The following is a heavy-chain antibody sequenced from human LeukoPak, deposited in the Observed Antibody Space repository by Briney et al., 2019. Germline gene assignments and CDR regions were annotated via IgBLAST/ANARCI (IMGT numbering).Heavy chain of an antibody. Sequence: GGSLRLSCAASGFTFSSYSMTWVRQAPGKGLEWVSSISSSSSYIYYADSVKGRITISRDNAKNSLYLQMNSLRAEDTAVYYCARDLTTGSNWFDPWGQGTLVTVSS. CDR3: ARDLTTGSNWFDP. D-gene: IGHD4/OR15-4a*01. J-gene: IGHJ5*02. V-gene: IGHV3-21*01. CDR2: ISSSSSYI. CDR1: GFTFSSYS.